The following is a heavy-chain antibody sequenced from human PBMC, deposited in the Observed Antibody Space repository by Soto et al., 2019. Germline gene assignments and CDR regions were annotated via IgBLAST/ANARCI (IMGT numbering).Heavy chain of an antibody. J-gene: IGHJ4*02. CDR1: GDSITSSSHY. D-gene: IGHD6-6*01. V-gene: IGHV4-39*01. CDR3: ARSSIEPRVFMYPFDS. Sequence: QLQLQESGPGLVKPSETLSLTCTVSGDSITSSSHYWGWIRQPPGKGLECIANIYYDGNTYYNPSFKSRVAISLDTSKNQFSLRLNSVTAADTAVYYCARSSIEPRVFMYPFDSWGQGTLVTVSS. CDR2: IYYDGNT.